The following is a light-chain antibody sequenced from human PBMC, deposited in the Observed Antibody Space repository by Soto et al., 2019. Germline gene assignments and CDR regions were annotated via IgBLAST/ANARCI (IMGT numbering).Light chain of an antibody. Sequence: QSALAQPASVSGSPGQSITISCTGTSSDVGGYNDVSWYQQHPGKAPELIIYEVSNRPAGVSNRFSGSKSGNTASLTISGLQAEDEADYYCSSYKTNSPYVFGTGTKVTVL. CDR3: SSYKTNSPYV. V-gene: IGLV2-14*01. CDR2: EVS. J-gene: IGLJ1*01. CDR1: SSDVGGYND.